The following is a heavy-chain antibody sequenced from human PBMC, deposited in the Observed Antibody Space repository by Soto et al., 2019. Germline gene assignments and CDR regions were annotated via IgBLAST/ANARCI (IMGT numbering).Heavy chain of an antibody. V-gene: IGHV4-59*01. D-gene: IGHD4-17*01. CDR1: GGSISSYY. J-gene: IGHJ4*02. CDR3: ARDPRRDYGAYGGFDS. Sequence: PSETLSLTCTVSGGSISSYYWSWIRQPPGKGLEWIGYIYYSGSTNYNPSLKSRVTISVDTSKNQFSLKLSSVTAADTAVYYCARDPRRDYGAYGGFDSWGQGTLVTVSS. CDR2: IYYSGST.